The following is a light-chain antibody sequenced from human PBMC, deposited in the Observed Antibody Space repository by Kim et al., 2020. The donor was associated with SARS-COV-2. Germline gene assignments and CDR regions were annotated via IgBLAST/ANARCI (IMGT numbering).Light chain of an antibody. CDR2: DAA. V-gene: IGKV3-11*01. CDR3: QQRGNWPPALT. J-gene: IGKJ4*01. CDR1: HNVGIS. Sequence: PGESATPSCRASHNVGISLASYQQTPGQAPRLLIYDAAISAAGITDRFSGSGSGTDFTLTIGSLAPEDVAVYYCQQRGNWPPALTFGGGTKVDIK.